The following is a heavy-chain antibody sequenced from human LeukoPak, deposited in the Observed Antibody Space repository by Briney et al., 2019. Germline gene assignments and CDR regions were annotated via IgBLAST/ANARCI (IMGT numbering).Heavy chain of an antibody. CDR1: GYTFTGYY. J-gene: IGHJ4*02. CDR2: INPNSGGT. V-gene: IGHV1-2*02. Sequence: ASVKVSCKASGYTFTGYYMHWVRQAPGQGLEWMGWINPNSGGTNYAQKFQGRVTMTRDTSISTAYMELSRLRSEDTALYYCARGHYYDSSGYLYWGQGTLVTVSS. D-gene: IGHD3-22*01. CDR3: ARGHYYDSSGYLY.